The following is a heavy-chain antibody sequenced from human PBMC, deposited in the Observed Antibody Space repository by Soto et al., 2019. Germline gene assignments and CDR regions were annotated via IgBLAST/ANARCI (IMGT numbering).Heavy chain of an antibody. CDR1: GFTFTSHT. Sequence: GWSLRLSCAASGFTFTSHTLTWVRQAPGKGLEWISSITTYSTQIYYADSVEGRFTISRDNAKNSVYLQMNSLSAEDTAVYYCARVSYSFDATGYHYYFDLWGQGTQVTVSS. D-gene: IGHD3-9*01. CDR3: ARVSYSFDATGYHYYFDL. J-gene: IGHJ4*02. V-gene: IGHV3-21*01. CDR2: ITTYSTQI.